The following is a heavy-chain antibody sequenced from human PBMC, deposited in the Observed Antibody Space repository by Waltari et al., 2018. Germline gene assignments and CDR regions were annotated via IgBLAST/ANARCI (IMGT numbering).Heavy chain of an antibody. D-gene: IGHD6-13*01. Sequence: EVQLVQSGAEVKKPGEALKISCKGSGYSFTSYWIGWVRKMPGNGLEWMGIIYPGDSDTRYGPSFQGQVTITANKSISTAYLQLSGLKSSDTSMYNCARLRAAAMDYWGQGTLVTVSS. J-gene: IGHJ4*02. CDR1: GYSFTSYW. CDR2: IYPGDSDT. V-gene: IGHV5-51*03. CDR3: ARLRAAAMDY.